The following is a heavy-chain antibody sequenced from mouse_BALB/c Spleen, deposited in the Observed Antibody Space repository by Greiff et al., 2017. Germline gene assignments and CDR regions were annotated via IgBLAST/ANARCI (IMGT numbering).Heavy chain of an antibody. CDR3: ARGYYRYDGAMDY. J-gene: IGHJ4*01. Sequence: EVQRVESGGGLVQPGGSLKLSCAASGFTFSSYGMSWVRQTPDKRLELVATINSNGGSTYYPDSVKGRFTISRDNAKNTLYLQMSSLKSEDTAMYYCARGYYRYDGAMDYWGQGTSVTVSS. V-gene: IGHV5-6-3*01. CDR2: INSNGGST. CDR1: GFTFSSYG. D-gene: IGHD2-14*01.